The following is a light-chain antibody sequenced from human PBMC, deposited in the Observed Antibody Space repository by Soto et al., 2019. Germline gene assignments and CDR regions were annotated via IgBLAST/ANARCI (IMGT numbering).Light chain of an antibody. Sequence: QSALTQPASVSGSPGQSITISCPGTSSDVGGYSYVSWYQQHPGKAPKLMIYDVSNWPSGVSNRFSGSKSGNTASLTISGLQTEDEADYYCSSYTNSSPFVFGTGTKVT. V-gene: IGLV2-14*01. CDR1: SSDVGGYSY. J-gene: IGLJ1*01. CDR2: DVS. CDR3: SSYTNSSPFV.